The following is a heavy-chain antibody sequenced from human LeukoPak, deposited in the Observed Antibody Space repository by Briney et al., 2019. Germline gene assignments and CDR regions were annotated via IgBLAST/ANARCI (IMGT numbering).Heavy chain of an antibody. J-gene: IGHJ4*02. D-gene: IGHD6-19*01. Sequence: GGSLRLSCAASGFTFSDYYMSWVRQAPGKGLEWVANIKQDGSEKYYVDSVKGRFTISRDNAKNSLYLQMNSLRAEDTAVYYCARGAVAGTGGFDYWGQGTLVTVSS. CDR2: IKQDGSEK. V-gene: IGHV3-7*02. CDR1: GFTFSDYY. CDR3: ARGAVAGTGGFDY.